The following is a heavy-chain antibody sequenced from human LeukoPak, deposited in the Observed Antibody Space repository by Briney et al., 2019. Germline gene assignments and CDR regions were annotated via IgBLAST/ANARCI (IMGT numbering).Heavy chain of an antibody. CDR2: IYSGGST. CDR3: ARVAVTSVPGSLAFDI. D-gene: IGHD4-17*01. V-gene: IGHV3-53*01. CDR1: GFTFSSNY. J-gene: IGHJ3*02. Sequence: PGGSLRLSCAASGFTFSSNYMSWIRQAPGKGLEWVSVIYSGGSTYYADSVTGRFTISRDNSKNTLYLQMNSLRAEDTAVYYCARVAVTSVPGSLAFDIWGQGTMVTVSS.